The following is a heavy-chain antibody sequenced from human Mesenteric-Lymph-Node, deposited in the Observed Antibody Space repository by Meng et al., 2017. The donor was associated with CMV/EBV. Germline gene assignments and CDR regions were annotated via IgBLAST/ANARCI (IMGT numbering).Heavy chain of an antibody. V-gene: IGHV1-2*02. CDR2: INPNSGGT. J-gene: IGHJ3*02. Sequence: ASVKVSCKASGGTFSSYAISWVRQAPGQGLEWMGWINPNSGGTNYAQKFQGRVTMTRDTSISTAYMELSRLRSDDTAVYYCARDRGDVVVPAEDAFDIWGQGTMVTVSS. CDR3: ARDRGDVVVPAEDAFDI. CDR1: GGTFSSYA. D-gene: IGHD2-2*01.